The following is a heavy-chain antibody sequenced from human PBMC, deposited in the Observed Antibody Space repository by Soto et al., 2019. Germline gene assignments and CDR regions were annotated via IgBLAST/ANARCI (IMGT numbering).Heavy chain of an antibody. CDR3: ARVFAGVEMAPGEFDY. CDR1: GGTFSSYA. D-gene: IGHD3-10*01. V-gene: IGHV1-69*01. J-gene: IGHJ4*02. CDR2: IIPIFGTA. Sequence: QVQLVQSGAEVKKPGSSVKVSCKASGGTFSSYAISWVRQAPGQGLEWMGGIIPIFGTANYAQKFQGRVTITADESTSTAYMELSSLRAEDTAVYYCARVFAGVEMAPGEFDYWGQGTLVTAAS.